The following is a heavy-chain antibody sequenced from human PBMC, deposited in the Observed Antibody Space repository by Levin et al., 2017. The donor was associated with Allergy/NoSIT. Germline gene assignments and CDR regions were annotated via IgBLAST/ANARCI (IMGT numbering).Heavy chain of an antibody. CDR2: IYYSGST. Sequence: SQTPSLTCTVSGGSISSYYWSWIRQPPGKGLEWIGYIYYSGSTNYNPSLKSRVTLLVDTSKNQFSLKLSSVTAADTAVYYCARDYSIIAASGTHYFYGMDGWGQGTTVTVSS. CDR3: ARDYSIIAASGTHYFYGMDG. V-gene: IGHV4-59*01. J-gene: IGHJ6*02. D-gene: IGHD6-13*01. CDR1: GGSISSYY.